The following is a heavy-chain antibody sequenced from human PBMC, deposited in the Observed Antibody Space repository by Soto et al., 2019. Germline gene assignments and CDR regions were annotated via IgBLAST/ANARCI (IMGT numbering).Heavy chain of an antibody. J-gene: IGHJ6*02. V-gene: IGHV3-30-3*01. CDR2: ISYDGSNK. CDR1: GFTFSSYA. D-gene: IGHD6-19*01. Sequence: QVQLVESGGVVVQPGRSLRLSCAASGFTFSSYAMHWVRQAPGKGLEWVAVISYDGSNKYYADSVKGRFTISRDNSKNTLYLQMNSLRAEDTAVYYCARDLRQDKQWLFSLRLYGMDVWGQGTTVTVSS. CDR3: ARDLRQDKQWLFSLRLYGMDV.